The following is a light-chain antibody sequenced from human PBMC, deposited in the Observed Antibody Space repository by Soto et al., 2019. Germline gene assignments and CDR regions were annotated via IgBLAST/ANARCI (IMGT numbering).Light chain of an antibody. Sequence: DIQMTQSPATLSASVGDRVTITCRASQNIDRWLAWYKQKPGKAPNLLIYGASNLESGVPSRYSGSGSGTEFTLPISSLRPDDFATYYCQQYNSYPWTFGQGTKVEIK. CDR3: QQYNSYPWT. J-gene: IGKJ1*01. CDR1: QNIDRW. V-gene: IGKV1-5*03. CDR2: GAS.